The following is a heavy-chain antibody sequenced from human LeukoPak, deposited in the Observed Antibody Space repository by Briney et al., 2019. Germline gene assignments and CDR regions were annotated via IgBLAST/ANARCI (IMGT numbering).Heavy chain of an antibody. J-gene: IGHJ4*02. CDR3: AKGDGEFEY. D-gene: IGHD3-10*01. CDR1: GSKFTSYW. V-gene: IGHV5-51*01. Sequence: GASLRISCEASGSKFTSYWIGWMRPLPGKGLEWMGVIYPSDSDTRYNLSFEGQVTISADKSINTAYLQWSSLRPSDTAVYYCAKGDGEFEYWGQGTLVTVSS. CDR2: IYPSDSDT.